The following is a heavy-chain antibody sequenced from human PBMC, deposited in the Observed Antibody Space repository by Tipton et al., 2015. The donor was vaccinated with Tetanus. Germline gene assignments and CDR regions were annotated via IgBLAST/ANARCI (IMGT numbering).Heavy chain of an antibody. CDR1: GFTVSSNY. CDR3: ARGKCPGRCRRDAFDI. D-gene: IGHD5/OR15-5a*01. CDR2: IYSGGST. J-gene: IGHJ3*02. V-gene: IGHV3-53*01. Sequence: VQLVQSGGGLIQPGGSLRLSCAASGFTVSSNYMSWVRQAPGKGLEWVSVIYSGGSTNYADSVKGRFTISRDNSKNTLYLQMNSLRAEDTAVYYCARGKCPGRCRRDAFDIWGQGTMVTVSS.